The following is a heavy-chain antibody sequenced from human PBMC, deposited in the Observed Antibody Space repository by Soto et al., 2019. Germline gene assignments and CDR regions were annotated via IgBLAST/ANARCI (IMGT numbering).Heavy chain of an antibody. CDR3: ARGSPDFWTALSDV. CDR2: IWYDGSNI. CDR1: GFTFSSYG. J-gene: IGHJ6*04. V-gene: IGHV3-33*01. Sequence: GGSLRLSCAASGFTFSSYGMHWVRQAPGKGLEWVAVIWYDGSNIFYADSVKGRFTISRDNSKNTLYLQMNSLRAEDTAVYYCARGSPDFWTALSDVWGKGTTVTVSS. D-gene: IGHD3-3*01.